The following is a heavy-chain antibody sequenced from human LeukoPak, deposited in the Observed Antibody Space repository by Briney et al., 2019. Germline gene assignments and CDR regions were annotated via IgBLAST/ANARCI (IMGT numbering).Heavy chain of an antibody. CDR1: VYNFTGNF. Sequence: ASVTVSCKPSVYNFTGNFMHWVGQAPGHGREWMGLINSNSGVTNYAQKFTDKITIHRNTSIRTGYMELRSVISDATALYYCARSFVNWGRGTLVTVSS. CDR3: ARSFVN. V-gene: IGHV1-2*02. CDR2: INSNSGVT. J-gene: IGHJ4*02.